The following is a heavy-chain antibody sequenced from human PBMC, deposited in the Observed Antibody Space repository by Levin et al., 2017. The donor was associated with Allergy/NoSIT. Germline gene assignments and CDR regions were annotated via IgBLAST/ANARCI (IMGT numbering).Heavy chain of an antibody. Sequence: PSETLSLTCTVSGGSISSYYWSWIRQPPGKGLEWIGYIYYSGSTNYNPSLKSRVTISVDTSKNQFSLKLSSVTAADTAVYYCARELPASGTFDYWGQGTLVTVSS. J-gene: IGHJ4*02. CDR3: ARELPASGTFDY. V-gene: IGHV4-59*01. CDR2: IYYSGST. CDR1: GGSISSYY. D-gene: IGHD2-15*01.